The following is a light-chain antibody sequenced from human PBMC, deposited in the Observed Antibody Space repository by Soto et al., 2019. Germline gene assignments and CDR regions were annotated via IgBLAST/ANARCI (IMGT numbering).Light chain of an antibody. V-gene: IGKV3-20*01. J-gene: IGKJ2*01. CDR3: PQYGNRPPYT. Sequence: VLTQSPGTLSLSPGERATLSCRASQSVSNNYLAWYQQKPGQGPRLLIFGSSDRATGIPDRFSGSGSGTDCTLTINRLEPEDFAVYYCPQYGNRPPYTFGQGTKLEIK. CDR2: GSS. CDR1: QSVSNNY.